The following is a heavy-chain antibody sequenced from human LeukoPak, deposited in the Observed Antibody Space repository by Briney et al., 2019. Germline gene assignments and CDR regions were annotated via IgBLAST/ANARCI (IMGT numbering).Heavy chain of an antibody. D-gene: IGHD3-22*01. Sequence: GGSLRLSCAASGFTFSSYAMSWVRQAPGKGLEWVSAISGSGGSTYYADSVKGRFTISRDNSKNTPYLQMNSLRAEDTAVYYCAKEASYYYDSSGYYRETFDYWGQGTLVTVSS. CDR1: GFTFSSYA. J-gene: IGHJ4*02. CDR2: ISGSGGST. V-gene: IGHV3-23*01. CDR3: AKEASYYYDSSGYYRETFDY.